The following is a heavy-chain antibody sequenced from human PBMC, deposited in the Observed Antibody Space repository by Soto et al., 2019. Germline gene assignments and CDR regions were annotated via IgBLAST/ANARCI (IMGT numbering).Heavy chain of an antibody. CDR1: GYNFDTYW. CDR3: ARRIAAAGGYYYYAFDV. D-gene: IGHD6-13*01. J-gene: IGHJ6*02. Sequence: LGESLKISCKGSGYNFDTYWINWVRQMPGKGLEWMGRIDPGDSKTKYSPSLEGHITISVDKSINTTYLQWRSLKASDTAIYYCARRIAAAGGYYYYAFDVWGQGTAVTVSS. CDR2: IDPGDSKT. V-gene: IGHV5-10-1*01.